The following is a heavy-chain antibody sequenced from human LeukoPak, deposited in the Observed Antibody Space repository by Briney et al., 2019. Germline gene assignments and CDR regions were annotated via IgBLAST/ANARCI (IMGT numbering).Heavy chain of an antibody. D-gene: IGHD6-19*01. J-gene: IGHJ4*02. V-gene: IGHV3-74*01. Sequence: GGSLRLSCAASGFTFSSYWMHWVRQAPGKGLVWVSRINSDGSSTSYADSVKGRFTISRDNAKNTLYLQMNSLRAEDTAVYYCARVPQYSSGWYYFDYWGQGTLVTVSS. CDR3: ARVPQYSSGWYYFDY. CDR1: GFTFSSYW. CDR2: INSDGSST.